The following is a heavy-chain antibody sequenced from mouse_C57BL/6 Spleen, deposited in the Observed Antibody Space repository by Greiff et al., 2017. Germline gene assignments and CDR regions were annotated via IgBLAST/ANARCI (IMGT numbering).Heavy chain of an antibody. J-gene: IGHJ4*01. CDR3: TTGGPLRTYAMGY. D-gene: IGHD1-1*01. V-gene: IGHV14-4*01. CDR2: IDPENGDT. CDR1: GFNIKDDY. Sequence: EVQLQQSGAELVRPGDSVKLSCTASGFNIKDDYMHWVKQRPEQGLEWIGWIDPENGDTEYASKFQGKATITADTSSNTAYLQLSSLASEDTAVYYCTTGGPLRTYAMGYWGQGTSVTVSS.